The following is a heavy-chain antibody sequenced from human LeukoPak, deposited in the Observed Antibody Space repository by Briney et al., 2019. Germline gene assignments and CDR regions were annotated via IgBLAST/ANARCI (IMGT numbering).Heavy chain of an antibody. CDR2: IYSSGNT. D-gene: IGHD4-23*01. Sequence: SETLSLTCSVSGGSISDFYWSWIRQPAGKGLEWIGRIYSSGNTNYNPSLKSRVTMSLDASKNQFSLKVSSVTAADTAVYYCARNSGSYWGQGTLVTVSS. V-gene: IGHV4-4*07. CDR1: GGSISDFY. J-gene: IGHJ4*02. CDR3: ARNSGSY.